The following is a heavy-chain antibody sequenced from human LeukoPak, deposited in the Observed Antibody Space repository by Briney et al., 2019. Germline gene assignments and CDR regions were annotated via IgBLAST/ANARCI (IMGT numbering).Heavy chain of an antibody. V-gene: IGHV4-39*01. CDR2: IYYSGST. J-gene: IGHJ4*02. Sequence: SETLSLTCTVSGGSISSYYWSWIRQPPGKGLEWIGSIYYSGSTYYNPSLKSRVTISVDTSKNQFSLKLSSVTAADTAVYYCARGMRLGRDGYNYGFDYWGQGTMVTVSS. D-gene: IGHD5-24*01. CDR3: ARGMRLGRDGYNYGFDY. CDR1: GGSISSYY.